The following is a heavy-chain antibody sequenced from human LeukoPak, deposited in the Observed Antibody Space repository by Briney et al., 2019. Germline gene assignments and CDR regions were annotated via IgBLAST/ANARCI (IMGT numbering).Heavy chain of an antibody. D-gene: IGHD3-22*01. Sequence: QPGGSLRLSCAASGFTFSGYEINWVRQAPGKGLEWVSRIRSSGTTIYYADSVKGRFTISRDNAKNSLYLQMNSLRVEDAAVYYCARVTYYYDSSGSLSFYYMDVWGKGTTVTVSS. CDR1: GFTFSGYE. CDR3: ARVTYYYDSSGSLSFYYMDV. V-gene: IGHV3-48*03. CDR2: IRSSGTTI. J-gene: IGHJ6*03.